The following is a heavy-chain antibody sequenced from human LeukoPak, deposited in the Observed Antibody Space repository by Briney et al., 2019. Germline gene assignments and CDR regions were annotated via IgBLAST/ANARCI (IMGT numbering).Heavy chain of an antibody. CDR3: ARGASRGLLSDY. CDR1: GFTFSSYG. Sequence: GGSLRLSCAASGFTFSSYGRNWFGQAPAKGREWVSSISSSGRNIFYVDSVTGRFTISRDNSNNSLFIQMNNLRAEDTAVYYCARGASRGLLSDYWGQGTLVTVSS. V-gene: IGHV3-21*01. CDR2: ISSSGRNI. D-gene: IGHD3-10*01. J-gene: IGHJ4*02.